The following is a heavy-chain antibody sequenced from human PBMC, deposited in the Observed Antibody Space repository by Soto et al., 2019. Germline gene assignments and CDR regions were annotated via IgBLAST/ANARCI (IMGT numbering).Heavy chain of an antibody. D-gene: IGHD3-3*01. Sequence: SETLSLTCTVSGGSISSYYWSWIRQPPGKGLEWIGYIYYSGSTNYNPSLKSRVTISVDTSKNQFSLKLSSVTAADTAVYYCARGKYYDFWSGQYYFDYWGQGTLVTVSS. CDR3: ARGKYYDFWSGQYYFDY. V-gene: IGHV4-59*01. CDR2: IYYSGST. CDR1: GGSISSYY. J-gene: IGHJ4*02.